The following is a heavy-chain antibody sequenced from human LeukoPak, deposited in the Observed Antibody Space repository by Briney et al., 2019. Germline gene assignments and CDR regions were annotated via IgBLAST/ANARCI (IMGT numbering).Heavy chain of an antibody. CDR3: ARGYYDSSGYYEGDY. V-gene: IGHV3-7*01. Sequence: GGSLRLSCAASGFTFSSYWMSWVRQAPGKGLEWVANIKQDGSEKDYVDSVKGRFTISRDNAKNSLYLQMNSLRAEDTAVYYCARGYYDSSGYYEGDYWGQGTLVTVSS. CDR2: IKQDGSEK. D-gene: IGHD3-22*01. J-gene: IGHJ4*02. CDR1: GFTFSSYW.